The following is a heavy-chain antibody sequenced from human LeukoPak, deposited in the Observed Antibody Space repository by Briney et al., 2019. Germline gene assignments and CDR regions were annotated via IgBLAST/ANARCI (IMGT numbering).Heavy chain of an antibody. Sequence: GGSLRLSCAASGFTFGSYGMHWVRQAPGKGLEWVTFIRSDGSNKYYADSVKGRFTISRDNSKNTLYLQMNSLRAEDTAVYYCAKLGRGIEGRDFDYWGQGTLVTVSS. V-gene: IGHV3-30*02. CDR1: GFTFGSYG. CDR2: IRSDGSNK. D-gene: IGHD1-26*01. CDR3: AKLGRGIEGRDFDY. J-gene: IGHJ4*02.